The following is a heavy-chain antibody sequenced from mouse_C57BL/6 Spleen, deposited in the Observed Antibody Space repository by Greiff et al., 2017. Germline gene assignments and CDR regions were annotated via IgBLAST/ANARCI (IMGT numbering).Heavy chain of an antibody. CDR3: ASRVTTTEVWFAY. V-gene: IGHV1-19*01. CDR2: INPYNGGT. CDR1: GYTFTDYY. Sequence: VQLQQSGPVLVKPGASVKMSCKASGYTFTDYYMNWVKQSHGKSLEWIGVINPYNGGTIYNQKFKGKATLTVDKSSSTAYIELNSLTSEDSAVYYCASRVTTTEVWFAYWGQGTLVTVSA. D-gene: IGHD2-2*01. J-gene: IGHJ3*01.